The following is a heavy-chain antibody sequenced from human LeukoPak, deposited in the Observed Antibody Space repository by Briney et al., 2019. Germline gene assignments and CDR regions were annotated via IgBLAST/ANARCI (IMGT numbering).Heavy chain of an antibody. CDR2: INDDGRER. V-gene: IGHV3-23*01. J-gene: IGHJ4*02. D-gene: IGHD1-26*01. Sequence: GSLRLSCAASGFAFNKYAMTWVRQAPGKGLEWVSNINDDGRERHYSDSVKGRFTISRDNSKNTLFLQMDSLRAEDTAVYYCAKTQWKVGATDYFDYWGQGLLVTVSS. CDR3: AKTQWKVGATDYFDY. CDR1: GFAFNKYA.